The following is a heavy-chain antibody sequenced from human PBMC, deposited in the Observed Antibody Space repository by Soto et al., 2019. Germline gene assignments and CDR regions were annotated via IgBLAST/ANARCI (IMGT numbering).Heavy chain of an antibody. J-gene: IGHJ4*02. CDR1: GGSISSGGYY. V-gene: IGHV4-30-4*08. D-gene: IGHD2-21*02. CDR3: ARVPAGGNSDYFDS. Sequence: SETLSLTCTVSGGSISSGGYYWSWIRQHPGKGLEWIGYIYYTGSTYYHPSLKSRVTMSVDTSKNQFSLRLSSVTAADTAVYYCARVPAGGNSDYFDSWGQGTLVTVS. CDR2: IYYTGST.